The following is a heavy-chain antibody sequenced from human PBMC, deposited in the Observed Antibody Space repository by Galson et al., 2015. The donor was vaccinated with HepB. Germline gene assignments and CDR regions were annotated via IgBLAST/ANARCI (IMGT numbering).Heavy chain of an antibody. Sequence: SVKVSCKAYGYTFTSYGISWVRQAPGQGLEWMGRIIPILGIANYAQKFQGRVTITADKSTSTAYMELSSLKSEDTAVYYCASGPIVGAPPPGYWGQGTLVTVSS. J-gene: IGHJ4*02. V-gene: IGHV1-69*04. CDR1: GYTFTSYG. CDR2: IIPILGIA. CDR3: ASGPIVGAPPPGY. D-gene: IGHD1-26*01.